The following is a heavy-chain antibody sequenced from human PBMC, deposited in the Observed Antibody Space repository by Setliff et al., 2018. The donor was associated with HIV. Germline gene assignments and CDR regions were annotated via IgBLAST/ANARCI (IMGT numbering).Heavy chain of an antibody. D-gene: IGHD3-3*01. Sequence: KTSETLSLTCAVFRGSFSGYYWTWIRQAPGKGLEWIGDINHKGSTNYKSSLKSRVTIYLDPSKNQFSLNLIYVTAADTAVYYCARPGYYDFWSKVDVWGKGSTVTVSS. CDR2: INHKGST. CDR1: RGSFSGYY. J-gene: IGHJ6*04. V-gene: IGHV4-34*01. CDR3: ARPGYYDFWSKVDV.